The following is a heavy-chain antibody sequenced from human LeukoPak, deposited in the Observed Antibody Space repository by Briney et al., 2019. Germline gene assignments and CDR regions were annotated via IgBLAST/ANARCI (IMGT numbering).Heavy chain of an antibody. CDR3: ARPRTYYDFWRGYPPFDY. CDR1: GGTFSSYA. Sequence: SVKVSCKASGGTFSSYAISWVRQAPGQGLEWMGGIIPIFGTANYAQKFQGRVTITADESTSTAYMELSSLRSEDTAVYYCARPRTYYDFWRGYPPFDYWGQGTLVTVSS. V-gene: IGHV1-69*13. CDR2: IIPIFGTA. D-gene: IGHD3-3*01. J-gene: IGHJ4*02.